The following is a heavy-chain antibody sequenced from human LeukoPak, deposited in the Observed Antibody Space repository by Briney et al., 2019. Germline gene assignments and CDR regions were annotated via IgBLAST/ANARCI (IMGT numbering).Heavy chain of an antibody. J-gene: IGHJ4*02. CDR3: ARATPGGLHGYSFDY. CDR2: MNPNSGNT. Sequence: ASVKVSCKASGYTFKNYDIDWVRQATGQGLEWMGWMNPNSGNTGFAQKFQDRVSMTRDTSINTAYMELTSLRSGDTAVYYCARATPGGLHGYSFDYWGQGTVVTVYS. D-gene: IGHD5-24*01. CDR1: GYTFKNYD. V-gene: IGHV1-8*02.